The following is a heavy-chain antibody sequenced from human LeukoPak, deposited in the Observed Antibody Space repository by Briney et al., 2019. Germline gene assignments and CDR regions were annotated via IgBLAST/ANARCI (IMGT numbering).Heavy chain of an antibody. CDR2: TVSRGTT. J-gene: IGHJ5*02. D-gene: IGHD6-19*01. V-gene: IGHV3-23*01. CDR1: GFTFTSDA. CDR3: AKCSTSAYTTGWCNWIDP. Sequence: GGSLRLSCVASGFTFTSDAMNWVRQAPGKGLEWVSSTVSRGTTQYADSVKGRFTVSRDTSKNTLYLQMDSLRADDTAVYYCAKCSTSAYTTGWCNWIDPWGQGTLVTVSS.